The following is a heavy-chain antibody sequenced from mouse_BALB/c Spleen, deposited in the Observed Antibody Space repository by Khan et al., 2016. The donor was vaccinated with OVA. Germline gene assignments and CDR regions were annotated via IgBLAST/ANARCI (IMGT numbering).Heavy chain of an antibody. CDR2: INTYTGEP. D-gene: IGHD2-10*01. CDR1: GYTFTNYG. J-gene: IGHJ4*01. CDR3: AEPPYFSYTLTY. Sequence: QIQLVQSGPELKKPGETVKISCKASGYTFTNYGMNWVKQSPGKALKWMGWINTYTGEPTYADDFKGRFAFSLETSATTAYLQINNLKNEDTATYFCAEPPYFSYTLTYWGQGTSVTVSS. V-gene: IGHV9-3-1*01.